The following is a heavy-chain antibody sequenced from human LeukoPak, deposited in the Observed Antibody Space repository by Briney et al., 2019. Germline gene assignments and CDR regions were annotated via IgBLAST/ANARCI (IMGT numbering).Heavy chain of an antibody. CDR3: ARVLTLWFGALDY. J-gene: IGHJ4*02. CDR2: ISGSGTTT. CDR1: GFMFTDHA. Sequence: GGSLRLSCAASGFMFTDHALSWIRQAPGKGLEWVSSISGSGTTTYYAESVRGRFTISRDNSKNTVYLQMNSLRADDTALYYCARVLTLWFGALDYWGQGRMVSV. D-gene: IGHD3-10*01. V-gene: IGHV3-23*01.